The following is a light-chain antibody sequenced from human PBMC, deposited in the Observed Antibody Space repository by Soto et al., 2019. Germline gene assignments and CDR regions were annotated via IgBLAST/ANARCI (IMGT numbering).Light chain of an antibody. CDR1: QTIKSY. Sequence: DIQMTQSPSSLSASVGDRVTITCRASQTIKSYLNWYQHKPGKAPQLLISGASSLQGGVPSRFSGSASGPEFTLTIISLPPEDIATYYCQQCYTTPYTFGQGTKLDLK. CDR2: GAS. V-gene: IGKV1-39*01. J-gene: IGKJ2*01. CDR3: QQCYTTPYT.